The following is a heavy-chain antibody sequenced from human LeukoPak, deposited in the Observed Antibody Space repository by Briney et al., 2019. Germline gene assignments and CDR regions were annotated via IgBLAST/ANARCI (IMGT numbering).Heavy chain of an antibody. CDR2: IYFGGRT. D-gene: IGHD2-2*01. V-gene: IGHV4-39*01. J-gene: IGHJ3*02. Sequence: SETLSLTCTVSGGSISSSSYYWGWILQPPGKGLEWLGSIYFGGRTYLNPSLKSRVTISVDTSKNQFSLKLCSVTAADTAVYYCASAHSIYCSSNSCCRSHAFDNWGQGTMVTVSS. CDR3: ASAHSIYCSSNSCCRSHAFDN. CDR1: GGSISSSSYY.